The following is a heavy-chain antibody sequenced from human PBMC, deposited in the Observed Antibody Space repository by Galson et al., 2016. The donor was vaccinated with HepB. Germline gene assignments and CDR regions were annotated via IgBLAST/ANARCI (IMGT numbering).Heavy chain of an antibody. Sequence: SLRLSCAASGFTFSDYWMHWVRQAPGEGLVWVSRISGDGSSAGYADSVKGRFTISRDNAKNTLYLQMNSLRAEDTAVYYCARGSAGDYWGQGTLVTVSS. D-gene: IGHD2-15*01. CDR1: GFTFSDYW. V-gene: IGHV3-74*01. CDR2: ISGDGSSA. J-gene: IGHJ4*02. CDR3: ARGSAGDY.